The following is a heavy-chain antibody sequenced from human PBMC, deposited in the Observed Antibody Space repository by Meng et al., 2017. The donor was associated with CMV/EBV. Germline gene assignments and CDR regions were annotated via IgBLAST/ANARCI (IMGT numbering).Heavy chain of an antibody. Sequence: CEASGGTFSSYAISWVRQAPGQGLEWMGGIIPIFGTANYAQKFQGRVTITTDESTSTAYMELSSLRSEDTAVYYCAREGAAASFDYWGQGTLVTVSS. CDR1: GGTFSSYA. D-gene: IGHD6-13*01. CDR2: IIPIFGTA. J-gene: IGHJ4*02. CDR3: AREGAAASFDY. V-gene: IGHV1-69*05.